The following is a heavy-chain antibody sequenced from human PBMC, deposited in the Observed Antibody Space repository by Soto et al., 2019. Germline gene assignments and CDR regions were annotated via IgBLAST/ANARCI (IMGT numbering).Heavy chain of an antibody. CDR1: GGSISSGGYY. D-gene: IGHD6-19*01. J-gene: IGHJ4*02. CDR3: ARDSVIAVAGTGV. Sequence: PSETLSLTCTVSGGSISSGGYYWSWIRQHPGKGLEWIGYIYYSGSTYYNPSLKSRVTISVDTSKNQFSLKLSSVTAADTAVYYCARDSVIAVAGTGVWGQGTLVTVSS. CDR2: IYYSGST. V-gene: IGHV4-31*03.